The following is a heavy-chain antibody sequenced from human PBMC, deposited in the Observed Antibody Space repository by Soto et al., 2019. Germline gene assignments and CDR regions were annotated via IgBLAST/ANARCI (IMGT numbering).Heavy chain of an antibody. CDR1: GGSFSGYY. D-gene: IGHD6-19*01. Sequence: SETLSLTCAVYGGSFSGYYWSWIRQPPGKGLEWIGEINHSGSTNYNPSLKSRVTISVDTSKNQFSLKLTSVTAADTAVYYCARSRYTSGWWTPPFDYWGQGTLVTVS. CDR2: INHSGST. J-gene: IGHJ4*02. CDR3: ARSRYTSGWWTPPFDY. V-gene: IGHV4-34*01.